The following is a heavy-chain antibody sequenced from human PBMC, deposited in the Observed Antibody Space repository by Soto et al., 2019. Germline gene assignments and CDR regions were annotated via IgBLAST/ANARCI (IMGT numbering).Heavy chain of an antibody. CDR2: INAAGSA. D-gene: IGHD3-10*01. CDR1: DGSFSGYT. CDR3: ARGLLSGTSYSGGWYFFDY. J-gene: IGHJ4*02. Sequence: QVQLQQRGAGLLKPSETLSLTCAVYDGSFSGYTWTWIRQSPGKGLEWIGQINAAGSAIYNPSLKSRVSISVGTSNNECFLDLTSVTAADTALYYCARGLLSGTSYSGGWYFFDYWGQGTLVTVSS. V-gene: IGHV4-34*01.